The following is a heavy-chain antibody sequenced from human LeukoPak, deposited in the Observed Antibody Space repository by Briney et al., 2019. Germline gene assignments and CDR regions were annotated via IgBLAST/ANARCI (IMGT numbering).Heavy chain of an antibody. Sequence: SETLSLTRTVSGGSISGSYWNWIRQPPGKGLEWIGYIYYSGATYYSPSLKSRVTISVDTSQNQFSLNLNSVTAADTAVYYCARYDSSSAGFDFWGQGTLVTVSS. D-gene: IGHD3-22*01. CDR3: ARYDSSSAGFDF. J-gene: IGHJ4*02. CDR2: IYYSGAT. CDR1: GGSISGSY. V-gene: IGHV4-59*01.